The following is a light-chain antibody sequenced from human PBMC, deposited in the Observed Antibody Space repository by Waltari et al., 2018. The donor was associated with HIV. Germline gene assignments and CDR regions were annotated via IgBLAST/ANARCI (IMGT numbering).Light chain of an antibody. J-gene: IGLJ2*01. CDR1: SSDVGAYNI. V-gene: IGLV2-23*02. CDR2: EVT. CDR3: CSYTGTGIV. Sequence: QSALTQLASVSGSPGQSITISCPGASSDVGAYNIVAWYQQHPNKAPKLMIFEVTKPPSGVSDRFSGSRSGNTASLTISGLQTEDEGDYYCCSYTGTGIVFGGGTKLTVL.